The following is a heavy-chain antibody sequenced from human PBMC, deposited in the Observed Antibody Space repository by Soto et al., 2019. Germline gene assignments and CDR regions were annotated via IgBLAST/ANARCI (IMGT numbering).Heavy chain of an antibody. D-gene: IGHD6-19*01. CDR1: GGSISSSSYY. CDR3: ARIAVAIYYYYYYMDV. Sequence: QLQLQESGPGLVKPSETLSLTCTVSGGSISSSSYYWGWIRQPPGKGLEWIGSIYYSGSTYYNPSLKSRVTISVDTSKNQFSLMLSSVTAADTAVYYCARIAVAIYYYYYYMDVWGKGTTVTVSS. CDR2: IYYSGST. V-gene: IGHV4-39*01. J-gene: IGHJ6*03.